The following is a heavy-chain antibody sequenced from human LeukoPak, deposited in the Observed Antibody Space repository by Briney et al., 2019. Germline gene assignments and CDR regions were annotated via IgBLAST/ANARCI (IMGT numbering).Heavy chain of an antibody. CDR3: ARVAVTGYNWFDP. J-gene: IGHJ5*02. D-gene: IGHD2-21*02. CDR2: IYSSGST. V-gene: IGHV4-4*07. Sequence: SETLSLTCTVSGGSISSYYWSWIRQPAGKGLEWIGRIYSSGSTNYNPSFQSRVTMSLDTSKSQFSLKLSSVTAADTAVYYCARVAVTGYNWFDPWGQGTLVTVSS. CDR1: GGSISSYY.